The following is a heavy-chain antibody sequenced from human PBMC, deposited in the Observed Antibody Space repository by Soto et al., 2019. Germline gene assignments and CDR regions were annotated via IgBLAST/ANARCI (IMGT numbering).Heavy chain of an antibody. Sequence: SETLSLTCTVSGGSISSYYWSWIRQPPGKGLEWIGYIYYSGSTNYNPSLKSRVTISVDTSKNQFSLKLSSVTAADTAVYYCARNPSWVYFDYWGQGTLVTVSS. V-gene: IGHV4-59*01. J-gene: IGHJ4*02. CDR3: ARNPSWVYFDY. D-gene: IGHD3-16*01. CDR2: IYYSGST. CDR1: GGSISSYY.